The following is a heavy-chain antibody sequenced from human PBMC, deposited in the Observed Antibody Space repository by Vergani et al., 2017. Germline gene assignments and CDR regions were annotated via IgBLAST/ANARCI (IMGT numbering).Heavy chain of an antibody. CDR2: SVPILDIT. Sequence: VQLVQSGAEMKKPGSSVKVSCKSSGGNFGSLGFSWVRQAPGQGLEWMGRSVPILDITNYAQMFMGRVSITADKSTGTLYLDLSDLRSADTAMYYCARDRTETTDDAFDIWGQGTLVSVSS. D-gene: IGHD1-14*01. J-gene: IGHJ3*02. CDR3: ARDRTETTDDAFDI. CDR1: GGNFGSLG. V-gene: IGHV1-69*09.